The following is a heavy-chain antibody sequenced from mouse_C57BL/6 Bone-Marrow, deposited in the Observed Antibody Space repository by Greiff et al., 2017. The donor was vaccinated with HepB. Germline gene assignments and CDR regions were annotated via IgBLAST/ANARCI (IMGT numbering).Heavy chain of an antibody. V-gene: IGHV1-64*01. CDR3: ARRGITTVVAHFDY. CDR1: GYTFTSYW. Sequence: VQLQQSGAELVKPGASVKLSCKASGYTFTSYWMHWVKQRPGQGLEWIGMIHPNSGSTNYNEKFKSKATLTVDKSSSTAYMQLSSLTSEDSAVYYCARRGITTVVAHFDYWGQGTTLTVSS. D-gene: IGHD1-1*01. CDR2: IHPNSGST. J-gene: IGHJ2*01.